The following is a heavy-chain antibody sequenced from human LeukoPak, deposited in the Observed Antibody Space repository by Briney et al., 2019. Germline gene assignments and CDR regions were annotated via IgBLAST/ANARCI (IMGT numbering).Heavy chain of an antibody. CDR3: AAEIAARPA. Sequence: ASVKVSCKASGYTFTSYGISWVRQAPGQGLEWMGGIIPIFGTANYAQKFQGRVTITADESTSTAYMELSSLRSEDTAVYYCAAEIAARPAWGQGTLVTVSS. V-gene: IGHV1-69*13. CDR1: GYTFTSYG. J-gene: IGHJ5*02. CDR2: IIPIFGTA. D-gene: IGHD6-6*01.